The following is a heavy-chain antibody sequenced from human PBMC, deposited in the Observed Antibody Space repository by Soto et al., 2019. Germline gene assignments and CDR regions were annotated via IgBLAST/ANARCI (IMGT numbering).Heavy chain of an antibody. J-gene: IGHJ5*02. CDR2: IYYSGST. CDR1: GGSISSSSYY. CDR3: ARHLVDSSGWYWNNWFDP. D-gene: IGHD6-19*01. V-gene: IGHV4-39*01. Sequence: SETLSLTCTVSGGSISSSSYYWGWIRQPPGKGLEWIGSIYYSGSTYYNPSLKSRVTISVDTSKNHFSLKLSSVTAADTAVYYCARHLVDSSGWYWNNWFDPWGQGTLVTAPQ.